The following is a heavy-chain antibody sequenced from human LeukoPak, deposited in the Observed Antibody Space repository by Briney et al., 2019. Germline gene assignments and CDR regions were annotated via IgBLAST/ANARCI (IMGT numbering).Heavy chain of an antibody. CDR1: GYSFTTYW. CDR3: ARRQGCSSTSCPPDS. Sequence: GESLKISCRGSGYSFTTYWIGWVRQMPGKGLEWMGIIYPGDSDTRYSPSFQGQVTMSADKSINTAFLQWSSLKASDTAMYYCARRQGCSSTSCPPDSWGQGTLVTVSS. CDR2: IYPGDSDT. D-gene: IGHD2-2*01. V-gene: IGHV5-51*01. J-gene: IGHJ4*02.